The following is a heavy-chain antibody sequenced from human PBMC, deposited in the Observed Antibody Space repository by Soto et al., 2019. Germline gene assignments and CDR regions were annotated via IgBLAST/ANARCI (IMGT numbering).Heavy chain of an antibody. CDR1: GYTFTSYG. J-gene: IGHJ4*02. D-gene: IGHD2-15*01. CDR3: ARGLSRYCSGGSCLAFDY. V-gene: IGHV1-18*01. CDR2: ISAYNGNT. Sequence: QVQLVQSGAEVKKPGASVKVSCKASGYTFTSYGISWVRQAPGQGLEWMGWISAYNGNTNYAQKLQGRVTMTTDTSTSTAYMELRSLRSDDTAVYYCARGLSRYCSGGSCLAFDYWGQGTLVTVSS.